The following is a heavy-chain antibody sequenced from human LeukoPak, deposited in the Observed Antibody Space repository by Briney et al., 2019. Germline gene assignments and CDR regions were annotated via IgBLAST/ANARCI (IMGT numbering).Heavy chain of an antibody. V-gene: IGHV1-46*01. CDR1: GYTFTSYY. Sequence: ASVKVSCKASGYTFTSYYMHWVRQAPGQRPEWMGIINPSGGSTIYAQKFQGRVTMTRDTSTSTVYMELSSLRSEDTAVYYCARSTIHETSHFDYWGQGTLVTVSS. CDR3: ARSTIHETSHFDY. J-gene: IGHJ4*02. D-gene: IGHD3-3*01. CDR2: INPSGGST.